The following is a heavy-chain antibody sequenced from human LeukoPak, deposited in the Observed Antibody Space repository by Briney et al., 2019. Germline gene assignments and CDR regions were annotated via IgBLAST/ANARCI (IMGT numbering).Heavy chain of an antibody. V-gene: IGHV3-21*04. CDR1: GFTFSSYS. D-gene: IGHD3-10*01. CDR3: AIDRYGSGSYGYFDS. Sequence: GGSLRLSCAASGFTFSSYSMNWVRQAPGKGLEWVSSISSSSSYIYYADSVKGRFTISRDNAKNSLYLQMNSLRAEDTAIYYCAIDRYGSGSYGYFDSWGQGTRVTVSS. CDR2: ISSSSSYI. J-gene: IGHJ4*02.